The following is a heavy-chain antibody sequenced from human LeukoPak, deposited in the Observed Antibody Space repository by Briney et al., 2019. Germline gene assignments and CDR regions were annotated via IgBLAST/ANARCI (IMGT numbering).Heavy chain of an antibody. J-gene: IGHJ6*02. V-gene: IGHV3-7*01. Sequence: GGSLRLSCAASGFTFSSYWMSWVRQALGKGLEWVANIKQDGSEKYYVDSVKGRFTISRDNAKNSLYLQMNSLRAEDTAVYYCARDHSIAVAGTYYYYGMDVWGQGTTVTVSS. CDR3: ARDHSIAVAGTYYYYGMDV. CDR1: GFTFSSYW. CDR2: IKQDGSEK. D-gene: IGHD6-19*01.